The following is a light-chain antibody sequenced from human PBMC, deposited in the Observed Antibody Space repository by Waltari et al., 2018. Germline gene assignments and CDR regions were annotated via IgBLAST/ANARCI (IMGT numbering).Light chain of an antibody. Sequence: DIQMIQFPSSLFAALVDRATITFLVSQNTYIFLNWYQHKPDKAPTLLSYAASSLLSGVPSRFSGSGFGTDFTLIFSILQPEYFATYYCRQGDSTPQSTFGKGTRLQIK. CDR1: QNTYIF. CDR2: AAS. J-gene: IGKJ5*01. V-gene: IGKV1-39*01. CDR3: RQGDSTPQST.